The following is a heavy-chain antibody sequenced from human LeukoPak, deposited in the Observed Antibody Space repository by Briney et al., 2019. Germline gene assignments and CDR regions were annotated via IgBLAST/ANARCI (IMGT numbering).Heavy chain of an antibody. Sequence: QPGGSLRLSCAASRFTFSSYQMNWVRQAQGKGLEWVSYISDSGSTIYYADSVKGRFTISRDNSKNTLYLQMNSLRAEDTAVYYCARALSGSYYVGDNWGQGTLVTVSS. CDR3: ARALSGSYYVGDN. J-gene: IGHJ4*02. V-gene: IGHV3-48*03. CDR1: RFTFSSYQ. CDR2: ISDSGSTI. D-gene: IGHD1-26*01.